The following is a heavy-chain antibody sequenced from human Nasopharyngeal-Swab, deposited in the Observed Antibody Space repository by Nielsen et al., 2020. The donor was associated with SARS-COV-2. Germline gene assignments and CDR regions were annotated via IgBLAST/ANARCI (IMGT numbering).Heavy chain of an antibody. Sequence: WGRQAPGQGLEWMGWINTNTGTPTYAQGFTGRFVFSLDTSVSTAYLQISSLKADDTAVYYCARRSGYFYGDWGQGTLVTVSS. CDR3: ARRSGYFYGD. D-gene: IGHD3-3*01. CDR2: INTNTGTP. J-gene: IGHJ4*02. V-gene: IGHV7-4-1*01.